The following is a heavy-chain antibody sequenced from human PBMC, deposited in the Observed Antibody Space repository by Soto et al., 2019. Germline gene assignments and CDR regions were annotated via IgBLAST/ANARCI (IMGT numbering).Heavy chain of an antibody. CDR2: IIPLFGTA. CDR1: GGTFNIYS. D-gene: IGHD3-22*01. CDR3: ARGASTHYYDSSGYYKGPLDY. J-gene: IGHJ4*02. Sequence: QVQLVQSGADVQKPGSSVKVSCKASGGTFNIYSISWVRQAPGQGLEWMGGIIPLFGTAYYAQEFQGRVTIAAAESTSTAYMELSSLRSEDTAVYFCARGASTHYYDSSGYYKGPLDYWGQGTLVTVSS. V-gene: IGHV1-69*01.